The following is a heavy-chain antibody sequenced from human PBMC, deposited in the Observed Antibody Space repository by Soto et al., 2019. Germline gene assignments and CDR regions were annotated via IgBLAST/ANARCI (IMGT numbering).Heavy chain of an antibody. J-gene: IGHJ5*02. CDR3: ARHERWELLAWLDP. D-gene: IGHD1-26*01. CDR2: VYYSGTT. Sequence: PSETLSLTCAVPGDSISSSSYYWAWIRQPPGGGLEWIGSVYYSGTTYYSPSLKSRVTISVDTSKNQFSLKLSSVTAADTAVYYCARHERWELLAWLDPWGQGTLVTVSS. V-gene: IGHV4-39*01. CDR1: GDSISSSSYY.